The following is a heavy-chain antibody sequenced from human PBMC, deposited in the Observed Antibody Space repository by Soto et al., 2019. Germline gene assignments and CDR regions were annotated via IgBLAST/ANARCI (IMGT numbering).Heavy chain of an antibody. V-gene: IGHV1-2*02. CDR3: AREVTYGGGSFSLGL. CDR1: GYFFTSYY. CDR2: INPNNGGT. D-gene: IGHD3-10*01. Sequence: ASVKVSCKTSGYFFTSYYIHWVRQAPGQGLERMGWINPNNGGTNSAQKFQGRVTMTSDTSINTAYMEITSLRSDDTALYYCAREVTYGGGSFSLGLWGQGTLVTVSS. J-gene: IGHJ4*02.